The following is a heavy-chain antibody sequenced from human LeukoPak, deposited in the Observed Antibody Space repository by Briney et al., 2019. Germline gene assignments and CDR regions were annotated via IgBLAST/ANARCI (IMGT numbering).Heavy chain of an antibody. V-gene: IGHV5-51*01. CDR2: IYTADSET. CDR1: GYSFTSYW. D-gene: IGHD1-26*01. J-gene: IGHJ4*02. Sequence: GGSLQISCKPSGYSFTSYWIGWVRQMPGKGLEWMGIIYTADSETRYSPSFQGQVTISVDKSISTAYLQWSSLKASDTGIYYCASGGWVGATVFDYWGQGTRVTVPS. CDR3: ASGGWVGATVFDY.